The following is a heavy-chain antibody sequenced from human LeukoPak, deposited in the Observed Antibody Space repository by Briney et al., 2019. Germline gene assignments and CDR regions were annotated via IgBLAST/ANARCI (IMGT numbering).Heavy chain of an antibody. V-gene: IGHV4-59*01. CDR1: GGSISSYY. Sequence: SETLSLTCTVSGGSISSYYWSWIRQPPGKRLEWIGHVYYSGSTNYNPSLKSRVTISVDTSTNQFSLKLSSVTAADTAVYYCASRSSIWSGYQDTLYYFDSWGQGTLVTVSS. J-gene: IGHJ4*02. CDR2: VYYSGST. D-gene: IGHD3-3*01. CDR3: ASRSSIWSGYQDTLYYFDS.